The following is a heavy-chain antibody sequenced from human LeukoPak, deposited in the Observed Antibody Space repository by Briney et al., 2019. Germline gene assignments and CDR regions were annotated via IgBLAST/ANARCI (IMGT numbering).Heavy chain of an antibody. CDR3: ARDPWVGVTTDY. Sequence: GGSPRLSCAASGFTFSSYEMNWVRLAPGKGLEWVSYISSSGSTKYYADSVKGRFTISRDNAKNSLYLQMNSLRAEDTAVYYCARDPWVGVTTDYWGQGTLVTVSS. V-gene: IGHV3-48*03. J-gene: IGHJ4*02. CDR1: GFTFSSYE. D-gene: IGHD4-11*01. CDR2: ISSSGSTK.